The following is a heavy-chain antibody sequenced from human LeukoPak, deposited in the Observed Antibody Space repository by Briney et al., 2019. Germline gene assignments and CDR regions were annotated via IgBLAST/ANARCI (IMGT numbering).Heavy chain of an antibody. J-gene: IGHJ4*02. CDR2: INPSGGST. D-gene: IGHD3-22*01. Sequence: ASVKVSCKASGYTFTSYYMHWVRQAPGQGLEWMGIINPSGGSTSYAQKFQGRVTMTRDTSTSTVYMELSSLRSEDTAVYYCARDYGYYDSSGYFDYWGQGTLVTVSS. CDR1: GYTFTSYY. CDR3: ARDYGYYDSSGYFDY. V-gene: IGHV1-46*01.